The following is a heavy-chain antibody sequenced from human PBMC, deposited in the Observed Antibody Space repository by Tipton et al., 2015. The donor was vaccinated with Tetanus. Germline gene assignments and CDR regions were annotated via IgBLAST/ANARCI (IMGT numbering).Heavy chain of an antibody. V-gene: IGHV4-30-4*01. D-gene: IGHD2-15*01. CDR1: GGSISSGDFY. CDR2: IHYSGYT. Sequence: TLSLTCAVSGGSISSGDFYWSWIRQSPGEDLEWIGYIHYSGYTYYNPSLKSRVTISVDTSKNQFSLQLSSVTAADTAVYFCARDCSGGNCYTRGRILDYWGQGTLVTVSS. CDR3: ARDCSGGNCYTRGRILDY. J-gene: IGHJ4*02.